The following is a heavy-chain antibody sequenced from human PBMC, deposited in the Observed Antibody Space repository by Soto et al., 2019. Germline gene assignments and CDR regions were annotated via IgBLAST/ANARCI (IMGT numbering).Heavy chain of an antibody. J-gene: IGHJ3*01. CDR3: AREVWQQLGNDAFDV. V-gene: IGHV1-46*01. CDR1: GYTFTSYH. CDR2: INPIGGST. D-gene: IGHD6-13*01. Sequence: ALVKVSCKASGYTFTSYHMHWVRQAPGQGLEWMGIINPIGGSTSYAQKFQGRVTMTRDTSTSTVYMELSSLRSEDTAVYYCAREVWQQLGNDAFDVWGLGTMVTVSS.